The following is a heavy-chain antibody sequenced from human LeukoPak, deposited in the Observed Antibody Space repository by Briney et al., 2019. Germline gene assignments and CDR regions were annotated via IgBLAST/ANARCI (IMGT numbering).Heavy chain of an antibody. CDR3: ARGGFSGYDRSDY. J-gene: IGHJ4*02. Sequence: SETLSLTCTVSGGSSSGYYWNWIRQPPGKGLEWIGSIYYSGSTNYNPSLESRVTFSVDTSKTQFSLQLNSVTAADTAVYYCARGGFSGYDRSDYWGQGTLVTVSS. V-gene: IGHV4-59*08. D-gene: IGHD5-12*01. CDR2: IYYSGST. CDR1: GGSSSGYY.